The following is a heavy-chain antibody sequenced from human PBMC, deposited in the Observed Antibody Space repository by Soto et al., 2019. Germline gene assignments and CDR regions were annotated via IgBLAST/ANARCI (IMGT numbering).Heavy chain of an antibody. CDR1: GFSFTNGW. CDR3: TTYSTLPFCDGGPCYSVQTKINDS. CDR2: IKSKSVGGTT. Sequence: EVQLVESGGGLVKPGGSLTLSCAASGFSFTNGWMSWVRQAPGRGREGVGHIKSKSVGGTTDYTARVKGRFTISRDDSKDTLYLQMNSLKTEDTDVYYCTTYSTLPFCDGGPCYSVQTKINDSWGQGILVSVSS. V-gene: IGHV3-15*01. J-gene: IGHJ4*02. D-gene: IGHD2-15*01.